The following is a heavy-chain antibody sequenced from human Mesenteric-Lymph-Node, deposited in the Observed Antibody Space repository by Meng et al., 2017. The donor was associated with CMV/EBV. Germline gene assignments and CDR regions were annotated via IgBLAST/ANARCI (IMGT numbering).Heavy chain of an antibody. V-gene: IGHV3-23*03. CDR2: TYSEGLNS. J-gene: IGHJ4*02. CDR1: GFTFRYYA. CDR3: AKGVGGGNWAFDY. D-gene: IGHD4-23*01. Sequence: GESLKISCAASGFTFRYYAMSWVRQAPGKGLEWVSLTYSEGLNSYYADSVKGRFTISRDNSKNTLYLQMDSLRAEDTAIYYCAKGVGGGNWAFDYWGQGMLVTVSS.